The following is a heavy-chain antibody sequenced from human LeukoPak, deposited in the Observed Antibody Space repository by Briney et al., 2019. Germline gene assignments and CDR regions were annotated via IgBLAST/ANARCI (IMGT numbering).Heavy chain of an antibody. D-gene: IGHD3-22*01. V-gene: IGHV3-48*01. CDR3: ARGGFYYDSASYPFDF. CDR1: EFTFSSYN. Sequence: GGSLRLSCAASEFTFSSYNMNWVRQAPGKGLEWVSYISSSSSTIYYADSVKGRFTISRDNAKNSLYLQMNSLRAEDTAVYYCARGGFYYDSASYPFDFWGQGALVTVSS. J-gene: IGHJ4*02. CDR2: ISSSSSTI.